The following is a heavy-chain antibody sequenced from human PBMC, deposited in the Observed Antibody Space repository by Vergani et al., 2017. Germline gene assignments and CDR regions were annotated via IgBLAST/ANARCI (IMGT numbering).Heavy chain of an antibody. J-gene: IGHJ4*02. Sequence: QVQLVESGGGVVQPGGSLRLSFGASGFTFSNYGMHWVRQAPGKGLEWVTFIRYDGSTTYYADSVKGRFTISRDNSNTPLFLQMNSLRPEDTAVYYCASDTVTGSRYFDYWGQGTLVIVSS. CDR1: GFTFSNYG. V-gene: IGHV3-30*02. D-gene: IGHD6-19*01. CDR2: IRYDGSTT. CDR3: ASDTVTGSRYFDY.